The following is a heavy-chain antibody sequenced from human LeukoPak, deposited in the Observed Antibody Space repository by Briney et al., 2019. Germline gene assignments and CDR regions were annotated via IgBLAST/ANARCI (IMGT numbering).Heavy chain of an antibody. Sequence: SETLSLTCTVSGGSISSSSYYWGWIRQPPGKGLEWIGNIYYSGSTYYNPSLKSRVTISVDTSKNQFSLKLSSVTAADTAVYYCARDNGPGMTNYFDYWGQGTLVTVSS. V-gene: IGHV4-39*07. J-gene: IGHJ4*02. CDR1: GGSISSSSYY. CDR3: ARDNGPGMTNYFDY. D-gene: IGHD6-13*01. CDR2: IYYSGST.